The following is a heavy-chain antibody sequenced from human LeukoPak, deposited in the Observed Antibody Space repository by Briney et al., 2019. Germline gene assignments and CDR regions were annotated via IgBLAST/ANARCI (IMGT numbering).Heavy chain of an antibody. Sequence: GGSLRLSCAASGFTVSSNYMSWVRQAPGKGLEWVSVIYSGGSTYYADSVKGRFTISRDNSKNTLHLQMNSLRAEDTAVYYYVPATGNNWGQGTLVTVSS. J-gene: IGHJ4*02. V-gene: IGHV3-66*01. CDR3: VPATGNN. D-gene: IGHD1/OR15-1a*01. CDR2: IYSGGST. CDR1: GFTVSSNY.